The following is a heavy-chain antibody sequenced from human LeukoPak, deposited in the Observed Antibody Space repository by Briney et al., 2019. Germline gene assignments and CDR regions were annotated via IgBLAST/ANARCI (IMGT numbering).Heavy chain of an antibody. CDR1: GFIFSDYY. Sequence: GGSLRLSCAASGFIFSDYYMSWIRQAPGKGLEWVSYISSSGSSIYYADSVKGRFTISRDNAKNSLYLQMNSLRAEDTAVYFCARARGAYAFDIWGQGTMVTVSS. V-gene: IGHV3-11*04. D-gene: IGHD3-10*01. J-gene: IGHJ3*02. CDR2: ISSSGSSI. CDR3: ARARGAYAFDI.